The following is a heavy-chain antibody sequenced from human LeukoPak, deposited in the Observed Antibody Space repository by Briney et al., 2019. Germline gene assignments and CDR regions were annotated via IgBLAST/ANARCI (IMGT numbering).Heavy chain of an antibody. CDR2: ISRNSDSI. D-gene: IGHD6-19*01. CDR1: GFTFSDYY. V-gene: IGHV3-11*01. Sequence: GGSLRLSCAASGFTFSDYYMSWIRQAPGKGLEWVSYISRNSDSIYYADSVKGRFTISRDSAKNSLYLQMNGLRAEDTAVYYCVRGGYSSGWYSSSDYWGQGTLVTVSS. J-gene: IGHJ4*02. CDR3: VRGGYSSGWYSSSDY.